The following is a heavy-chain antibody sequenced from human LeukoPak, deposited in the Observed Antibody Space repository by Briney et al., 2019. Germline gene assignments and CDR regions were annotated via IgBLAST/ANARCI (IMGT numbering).Heavy chain of an antibody. CDR3: ARGIWSRTVSSYYFDC. J-gene: IGHJ4*02. CDR2: INAGNGHT. Sequence: ASVKVSCTASGYTFTGYYMQWVRQAPGQRLEWMGWINAGNGHTRYSQRFQGRVTITRDTSASTVYMEVTSLRFEDTAVYYCARGIWSRTVSSYYFDCWGQGTLVTVSS. V-gene: IGHV1-3*01. CDR1: GYTFTGYY. D-gene: IGHD3-3*01.